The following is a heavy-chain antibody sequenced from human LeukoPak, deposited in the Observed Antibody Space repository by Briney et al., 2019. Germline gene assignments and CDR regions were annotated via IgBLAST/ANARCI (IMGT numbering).Heavy chain of an antibody. CDR2: IFSGGST. CDR1: GFTISSNY. J-gene: IGHJ4*02. CDR3: ATIAARRFDY. D-gene: IGHD6-6*01. Sequence: PGGSLRLSCAASGFTISSNYLIRVRQAPGKGLEWVSVIFSGGSTYYADYVKGRFTLSRDNSRNTLYLQMNSLRAEDTAVYYCATIAARRFDYWGQGALVTVSS. V-gene: IGHV3-66*01.